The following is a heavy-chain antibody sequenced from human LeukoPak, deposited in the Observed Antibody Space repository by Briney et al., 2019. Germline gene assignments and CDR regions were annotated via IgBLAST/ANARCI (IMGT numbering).Heavy chain of an antibody. Sequence: GGSLRLSCAASGFTFSDYYMNWIRQAPGKGLEGVSYISSSGSTIYYADSVKGRFTISRDNAEKSLYLQMNSLRAEDTAVYYCARDRGGSYSAIDYWGQGTLVTVSS. D-gene: IGHD2-15*01. J-gene: IGHJ4*02. CDR2: ISSSGSTI. V-gene: IGHV3-11*04. CDR1: GFTFSDYY. CDR3: ARDRGGSYSAIDY.